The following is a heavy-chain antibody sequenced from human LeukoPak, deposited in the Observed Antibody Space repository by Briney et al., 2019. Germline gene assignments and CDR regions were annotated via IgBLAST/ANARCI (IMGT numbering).Heavy chain of an antibody. CDR2: INSDGSST. V-gene: IGHV3-74*01. D-gene: IGHD3-10*01. J-gene: IGHJ3*02. CDR3: ARPQLLWFGENAFDI. Sequence: GGSLRLSCAASGFTFSSYWMHWVRQAPGKGLVWVSRINSDGSSTSYADSVKGRFTISRDNAKNTLYLQMNSLRAEDTAVYYCARPQLLWFGENAFDIWGQGTMVTVSS. CDR1: GFTFSSYW.